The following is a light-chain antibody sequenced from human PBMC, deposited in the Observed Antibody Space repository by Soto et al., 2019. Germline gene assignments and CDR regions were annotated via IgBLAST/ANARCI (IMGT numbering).Light chain of an antibody. CDR3: QQYDNLPLT. J-gene: IGKJ4*01. Sequence: EIVLTQSPGTLSLSTGDRATLSCRASQRVSTFLAWYQQRPGQAPRLLISEASNRATGIPARFSGSGSGTDFTFTISSLQPEDIATYYCQQYDNLPLTFGGGTKVDI. CDR1: QRVSTF. CDR2: EAS. V-gene: IGKV3-11*01.